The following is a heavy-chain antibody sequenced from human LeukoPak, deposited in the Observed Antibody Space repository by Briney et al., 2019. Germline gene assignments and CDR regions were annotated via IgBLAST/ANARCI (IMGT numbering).Heavy chain of an antibody. V-gene: IGHV1-8*01. CDR3: ARDDYGDYGNWFDP. CDR1: GYTFTSYD. Sequence: ASVKVSCKASGYTFTSYDINWVRQATGQGLEWMGWMNPNSGNTGYAQKFQGRVTITADKSTSTAYMELSSLRSEDTAVYYCARDDYGDYGNWFDPWGQGTLVTVSS. D-gene: IGHD4-17*01. J-gene: IGHJ5*02. CDR2: MNPNSGNT.